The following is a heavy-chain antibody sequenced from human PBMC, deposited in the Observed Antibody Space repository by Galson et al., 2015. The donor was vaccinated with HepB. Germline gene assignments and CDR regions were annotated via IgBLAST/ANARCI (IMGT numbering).Heavy chain of an antibody. CDR2: ISSTTPYT. D-gene: IGHD4/OR15-4a*01. CDR1: GFTFSDYH. Sequence: SLRLSCAASGFTFSDYHMSWVRQAPGKGLEWVSYISSTTPYTNYADSVKGRFTISRDNAKNSLFLQMNSLRAEDTAVYYCARDMVGAASDIWGQGTMVIVSS. J-gene: IGHJ3*02. V-gene: IGHV3-11*06. CDR3: ARDMVGAASDI.